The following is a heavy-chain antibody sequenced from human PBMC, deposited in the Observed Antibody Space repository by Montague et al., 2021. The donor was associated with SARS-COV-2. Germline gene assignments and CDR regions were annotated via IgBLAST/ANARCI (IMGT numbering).Heavy chain of an antibody. CDR2: LSYDGSNK. J-gene: IGHJ3*02. V-gene: IGHV3-30-3*01. Sequence: SLRLSCVASGFPFRSYAMHWARPAPGKGLEWVAVLSYDGSNKYYADSVKGRFTISRDNSKNTLYLQMNSLRAEDTAVYYCASELLGAFDIWGQGTMVTVSS. D-gene: IGHD2/OR15-2a*01. CDR3: ASELLGAFDI. CDR1: GFPFRSYA.